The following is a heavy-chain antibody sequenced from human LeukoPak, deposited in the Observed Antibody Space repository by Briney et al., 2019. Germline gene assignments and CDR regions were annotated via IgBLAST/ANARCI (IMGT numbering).Heavy chain of an antibody. Sequence: SETLSLTCTVSGGSISSSDYYWGWIRQPPGKGLEWIGSINYGGSTYYNPSLKSRVTISVDTSMNQFSLKLSFVTTADTAVYYCARALGYCSGGSCTRGYNWFDPWGQGTLVTVSS. D-gene: IGHD2-15*01. CDR2: INYGGST. V-gene: IGHV4-39*01. J-gene: IGHJ5*02. CDR1: GGSISSSDYY. CDR3: ARALGYCSGGSCTRGYNWFDP.